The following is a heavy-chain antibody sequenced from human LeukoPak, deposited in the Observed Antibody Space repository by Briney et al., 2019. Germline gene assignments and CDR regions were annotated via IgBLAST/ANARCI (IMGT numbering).Heavy chain of an antibody. CDR3: AKDDAWLQFND. V-gene: IGHV3-23*01. CDR1: GFTFSSYG. J-gene: IGHJ1*01. D-gene: IGHD5-24*01. Sequence: GGSLRLSCAASGFTFSSYGMSWVRQAPGKGLEWVAAISGSGGSTYYAGSVKGRFTISRDNSKNTPYLQMNSLRAGDTAVYFCAKDDAWLQFNDWGQGTLVTVSS. CDR2: ISGSGGST.